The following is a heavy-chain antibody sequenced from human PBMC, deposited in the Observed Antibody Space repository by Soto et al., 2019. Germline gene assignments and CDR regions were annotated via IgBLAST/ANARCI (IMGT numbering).Heavy chain of an antibody. J-gene: IGHJ4*02. CDR3: ARDRGWPPGVTMIVAPPDY. V-gene: IGHV3-33*01. CDR1: GFTFSSYG. D-gene: IGHD3-22*01. CDR2: IWYDGSNK. Sequence: PGGSLRLSCAASGFTFSSYGMHWVRQAPGKGLEWVAVIWYDGSNKYYADSVKGRFTISRDNSKNTLYLQMNSLRAEDTAVYYCARDRGWPPGVTMIVAPPDYWGQGTLVTVSS.